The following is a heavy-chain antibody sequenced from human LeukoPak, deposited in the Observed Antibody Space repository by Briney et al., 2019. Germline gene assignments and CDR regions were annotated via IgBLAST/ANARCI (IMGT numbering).Heavy chain of an antibody. CDR1: GFTFSDYY. V-gene: IGHV3-11*01. D-gene: IGHD3-22*01. CDR2: ISSSGSTI. CDR3: ARLRVISYFYYYYMDV. Sequence: KPGGSLRLSCAVSGFTFSDYYMSWIRQAPGKGLEWVSHISSSGSTIYYADSVKGRFTISRDNAKNSLYLQMNSLRAEDTAVYYCARLRVISYFYYYYMDVWGKGTTVTISS. J-gene: IGHJ6*03.